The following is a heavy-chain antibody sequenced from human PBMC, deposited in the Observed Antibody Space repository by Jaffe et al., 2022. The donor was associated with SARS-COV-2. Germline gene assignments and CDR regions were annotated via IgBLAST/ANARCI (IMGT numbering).Heavy chain of an antibody. CDR3: ARATRYCSSTSCYDPDYYYYYGMDV. CDR1: GYTFTSYY. J-gene: IGHJ6*02. CDR2: INPSGGST. D-gene: IGHD2-2*01. Sequence: QVQLVQSGAEVKKPGASVKVSCKASGYTFTSYYMHWVRQAPGQGLEWMGIINPSGGSTSYAQKFQGRVTMTRDTSTSTVYMELSSLRSEDTAVYYCARATRYCSSTSCYDPDYYYYYGMDVWGQGTTVTVSS. V-gene: IGHV1-46*01.